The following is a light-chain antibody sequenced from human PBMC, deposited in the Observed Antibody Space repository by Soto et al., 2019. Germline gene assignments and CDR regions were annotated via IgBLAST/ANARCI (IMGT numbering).Light chain of an antibody. J-gene: IGKJ1*01. CDR2: GAS. V-gene: IGKV3D-15*01. CDR1: QSVSSN. CDR3: QQYNNWPPT. Sequence: EIVMTQSPATLSVSPGERATLSCRASQSVSSNLAWYQHKPGQAPRLLIYGASIRATGIPARLSGSGSGTEFTLTISSLQSEDFAVYYCQQYNNWPPTFGQGTKVEIK.